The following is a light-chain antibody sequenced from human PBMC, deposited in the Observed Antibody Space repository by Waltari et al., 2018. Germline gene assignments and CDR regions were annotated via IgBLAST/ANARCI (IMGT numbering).Light chain of an antibody. CDR2: DAS. CDR3: QQRSNWWT. Sequence: DIVLTQSPATLSLSPGERATLSCRASQSVSSSLAWYQQKPGQAPRLLIYDASNRATGIPARFSGSGSGTDFTLTISSLEPEDFAVYYCQQRSNWWTFGQGTKVEIK. CDR1: QSVSSS. J-gene: IGKJ1*01. V-gene: IGKV3-11*01.